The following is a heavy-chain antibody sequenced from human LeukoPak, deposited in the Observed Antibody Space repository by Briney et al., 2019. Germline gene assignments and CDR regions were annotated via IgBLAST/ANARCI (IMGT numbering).Heavy chain of an antibody. CDR3: ARRGYYGSGSYWGAFDY. CDR1: GYTFTSYW. D-gene: IGHD3-10*01. J-gene: IGHJ4*02. V-gene: IGHV5-51*01. CDR2: VYPGDSDSDT. Sequence: GESLKISCKGSGYTFTSYWIGWVRQMPGKGLEWMGVVYPGDSDSDTKYSPSFQGQVTISADKSISTAYLQWSSLKASDTAIYYCARRGYYGSGSYWGAFDYWGQGTLITVPS.